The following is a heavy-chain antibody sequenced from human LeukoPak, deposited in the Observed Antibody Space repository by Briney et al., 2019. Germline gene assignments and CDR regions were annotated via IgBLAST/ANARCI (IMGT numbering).Heavy chain of an antibody. V-gene: IGHV3-20*04. CDR2: INWNGRIT. CDR3: ARGSVQLWLRDTYYYMDV. D-gene: IGHD5-18*01. Sequence: RPAGSLRLSCAASGFTFDDYAMNWVRQVPGRGLEWVPGINWNGRITEYADSVKDRFTISRQNTKNSLYLYMNNLGGEDTALYFCARGSVQLWLRDTYYYMDVWGKGTTVTVSS. J-gene: IGHJ6*03. CDR1: GFTFDDYA.